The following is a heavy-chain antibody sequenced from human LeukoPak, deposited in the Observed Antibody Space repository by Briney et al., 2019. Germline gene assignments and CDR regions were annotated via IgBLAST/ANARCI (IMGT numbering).Heavy chain of an antibody. CDR3: AREGGNGAFDI. D-gene: IGHD4-23*01. CDR1: GYTFTGYY. CDR2: INLNSGGT. V-gene: IGHV1-2*02. J-gene: IGHJ3*02. Sequence: ASVKVSCKASGYTFTGYYMHWVRQAPGQGLEWMGWINLNSGGTNYAQKFQGRVTMTRDTSISTAYMELSRLRSDDTAVYYCAREGGNGAFDIWGQGTMVTVSS.